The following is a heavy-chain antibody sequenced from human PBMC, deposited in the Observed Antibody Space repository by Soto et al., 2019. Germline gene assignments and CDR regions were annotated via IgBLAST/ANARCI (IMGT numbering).Heavy chain of an antibody. Sequence: ASVKVSCKASGFTFTNSAIQWVRQARGQRLEWMGWISAYNGNTNYAQKLQGRVTMTTDTSTSTAYMELRSLRSDDTAVYYCARANPYCSGGSCSRTFDYWGQGTLVTVSS. D-gene: IGHD2-15*01. CDR1: GFTFTNSA. CDR2: ISAYNGNT. J-gene: IGHJ4*02. V-gene: IGHV1-18*01. CDR3: ARANPYCSGGSCSRTFDY.